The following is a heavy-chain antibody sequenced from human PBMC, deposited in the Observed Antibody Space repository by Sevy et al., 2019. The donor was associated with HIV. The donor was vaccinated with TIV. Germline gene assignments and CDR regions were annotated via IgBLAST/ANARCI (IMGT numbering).Heavy chain of an antibody. J-gene: IGHJ4*02. CDR1: GFTVSSNY. D-gene: IGHD3-22*01. V-gene: IGHV3-53*01. Sequence: GSLRLSCAVSGFTVSSNYMSWVRQAPGKGLEWVSVIYSGGSTYYADSVKGRFTISRDNSKNTLYLQMNSLRAEDTAVYYCARDVPYYYDSSGGIYWGQGTLVTVSS. CDR2: IYSGGST. CDR3: ARDVPYYYDSSGGIY.